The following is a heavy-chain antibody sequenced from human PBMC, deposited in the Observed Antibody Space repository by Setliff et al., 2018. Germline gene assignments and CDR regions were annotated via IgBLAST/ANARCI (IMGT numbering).Heavy chain of an antibody. CDR3: AKPQVELRWGFES. D-gene: IGHD1-7*01. Sequence: GESLKISCAASGFTFSTYWMSWVRQTPGKGLEWVANIKQDGSDIKYVDSVKGRFTISRDNAKNSLYLQMNNLRAEDTAVYYCAKPQVELRWGFESWGQGTLVTVSS. CDR1: GFTFSTYW. V-gene: IGHV3-7*03. CDR2: IKQDGSDI. J-gene: IGHJ4*02.